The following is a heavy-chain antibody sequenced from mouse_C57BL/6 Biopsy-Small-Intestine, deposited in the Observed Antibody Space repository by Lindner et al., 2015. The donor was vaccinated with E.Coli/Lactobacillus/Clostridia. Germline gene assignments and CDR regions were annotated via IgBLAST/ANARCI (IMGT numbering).Heavy chain of an antibody. J-gene: IGHJ2*01. D-gene: IGHD2-13*01. CDR2: IYPNNGGT. CDR3: ARGDGDLFDY. V-gene: IGHV1-34*02. CDR1: GYTFTDYN. Sequence: VQLQESGPELVKPGASVKISCKASGYTFTDYNMDWVKQSHGKSLEWIGYIYPNNGGTGYNQKFKSKATLTVDKSSNTAYMELHSLTSEDSAVYYCARGDGDLFDYWGQGTTLTVSS.